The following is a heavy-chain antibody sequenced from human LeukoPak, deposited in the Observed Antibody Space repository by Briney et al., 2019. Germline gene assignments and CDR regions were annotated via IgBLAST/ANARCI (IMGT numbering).Heavy chain of an antibody. CDR3: AKGFNYGMDV. CDR2: IRYDGSDI. CDR1: GFTLRSYC. J-gene: IGHJ6*02. Sequence: GGFLRLSWATPGFTLRSYCMHWVRRAPGKGPEWVAFIRYDGSDIYYADSVRGRFTISRDTSKNTLYLQMNTLRAEDTAVYYCAKGFNYGMDVWGQGTTVTVSS. V-gene: IGHV3-30*02.